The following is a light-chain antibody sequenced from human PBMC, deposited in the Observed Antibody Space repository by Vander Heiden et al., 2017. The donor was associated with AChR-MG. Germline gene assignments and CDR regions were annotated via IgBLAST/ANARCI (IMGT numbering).Light chain of an antibody. V-gene: IGLV2-23*01. CDR3: CSYAGSRV. J-gene: IGLJ3*02. CDR2: EAS. CDR1: SSTFGSYNL. Sequence: QSVLTQPASVSGSPGQSITISCTGTSSTFGSYNLVAWYQHHPDKAPKLMIYEASKRPSGVSTRFSASKSGYTASLTISGLQAEDEADYYCCSYAGSRVFGGGTKVTVL.